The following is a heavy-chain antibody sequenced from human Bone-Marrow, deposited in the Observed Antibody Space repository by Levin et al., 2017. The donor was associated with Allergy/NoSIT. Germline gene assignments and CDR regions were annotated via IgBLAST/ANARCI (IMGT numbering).Heavy chain of an antibody. CDR2: ISYRGST. J-gene: IGHJ4*02. CDR3: ARLDGYSVDY. D-gene: IGHD4-17*01. Sequence: ASETLSLTCTVSGGSISSAGYHWTWIRQYPGKGLEWIGYISYRGSTYFNPSLKSRLTMSIDTSEQHFSLNLTSVSAADTAIYYCARLDGYSVDYWGQGALVTVSS. CDR1: GGSISSAGYH. V-gene: IGHV4-31*03.